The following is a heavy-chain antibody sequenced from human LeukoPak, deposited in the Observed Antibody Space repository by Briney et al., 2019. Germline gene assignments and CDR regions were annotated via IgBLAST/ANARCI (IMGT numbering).Heavy chain of an antibody. CDR2: FRGSGGGST. CDR3: AKDMYEYSSSYYYYYYYMDV. J-gene: IGHJ6*03. CDR1: GFTFSNYA. Sequence: PGGSLRLSCAASGFTFSNYAMTWVRQAPGKGLEWVSTFRGSGGGSTYYADSVKGRFTISRDNSKSTLYLQMNSLRAEDTAVYYCAKDMYEYSSSYYYYYYYMDVWGMGTTVTVSS. D-gene: IGHD6-6*01. V-gene: IGHV3-23*01.